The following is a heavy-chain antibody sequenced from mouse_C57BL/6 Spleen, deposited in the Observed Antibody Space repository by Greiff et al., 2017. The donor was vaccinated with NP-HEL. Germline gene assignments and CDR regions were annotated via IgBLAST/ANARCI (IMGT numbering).Heavy chain of an antibody. CDR1: GYTFTDYE. J-gene: IGHJ3*01. CDR3: TRPLYGSSPSWFAY. Sequence: QVQLQQSGAELVRPGASVTLSCKASGYTFTDYEMHWVKQTPVHGLEWIGAIDPETGGTAYNQKFKGKAILTADKSSSTAYMELRSLTSEDSAVYYCTRPLYGSSPSWFAYWGQGTLVTVSA. D-gene: IGHD1-1*01. V-gene: IGHV1-15*01. CDR2: IDPETGGT.